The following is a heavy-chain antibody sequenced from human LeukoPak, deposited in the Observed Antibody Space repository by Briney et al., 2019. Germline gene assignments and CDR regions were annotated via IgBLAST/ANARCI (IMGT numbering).Heavy chain of an antibody. J-gene: IGHJ3*02. D-gene: IGHD3-10*01. CDR3: ARHVGDSITMVRGEVGAFDI. CDR1: GGSISSYY. CDR2: IYYSGST. Sequence: PSETLSLTCTVSGGSISSYYWSWLRQPPGKGLEWIGYIYYSGSTNYNPSLKSRVTISVDTSKNQFSLKLSSVTAADTAVYYCARHVGDSITMVRGEVGAFDIWGQGTMVTVSS. V-gene: IGHV4-59*08.